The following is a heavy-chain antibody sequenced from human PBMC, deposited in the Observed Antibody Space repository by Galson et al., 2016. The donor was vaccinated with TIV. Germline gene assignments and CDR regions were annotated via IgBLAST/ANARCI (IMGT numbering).Heavy chain of an antibody. D-gene: IGHD3-16*02. Sequence: SLRLSCAASGFTFSSYAMSWVRQVPGKGLEWVSTITSSGASTDYADSVKGRFTISRDNSKNTLYLQMNSLRAEDTALYYCAKLGAVILTPFDDWGQGALVTVSS. CDR1: GFTFSSYA. V-gene: IGHV3-23*01. CDR2: ITSSGAST. J-gene: IGHJ4*02. CDR3: AKLGAVILTPFDD.